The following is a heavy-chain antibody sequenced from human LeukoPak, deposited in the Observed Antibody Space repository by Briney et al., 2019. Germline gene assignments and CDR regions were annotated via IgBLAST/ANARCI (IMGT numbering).Heavy chain of an antibody. CDR1: GFTFSSFG. Sequence: GGTLRLSCAASGFTFSSFGMSWVRQAPGKGLEWVSAISSTGGTAYYADSVKGRFTISRDNSKNTLYLQMNSLRAEDTAVYYCANSDSSGYPDAFDIWGQGTMVTVSS. CDR3: ANSDSSGYPDAFDI. D-gene: IGHD3-22*01. V-gene: IGHV3-23*01. J-gene: IGHJ3*02. CDR2: ISSTGGTA.